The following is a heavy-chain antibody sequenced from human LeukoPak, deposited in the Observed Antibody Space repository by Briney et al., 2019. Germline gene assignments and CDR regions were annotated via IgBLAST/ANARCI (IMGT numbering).Heavy chain of an antibody. V-gene: IGHV1-69*13. J-gene: IGHJ4*02. CDR1: GGTFSSYA. CDR3: ARGAEGYSYANDY. CDR2: IIPIFGTA. D-gene: IGHD5-18*01. Sequence: ASVKVSCKASGGTFSSYAISWVRQAPGQGLEWMGGIIPIFGTANYAQKFQGRVTITADESTSTAYMELSSLRSEDTAVYYCARGAEGYSYANDYWAREPWSPSPQ.